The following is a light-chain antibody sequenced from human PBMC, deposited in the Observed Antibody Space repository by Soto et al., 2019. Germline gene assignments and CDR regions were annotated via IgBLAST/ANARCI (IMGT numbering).Light chain of an antibody. V-gene: IGKV1-8*01. CDR1: QGISSY. J-gene: IGKJ1*01. CDR2: AAS. Sequence: IQMTQSPSSLSASTGDRVTITCRASQGISSYLAWYQQKPGKAPKLLIYAASTLQSGVPSRFSGSGSGTDFTLTISCLQSEDFATYYCQQYYSCPWTFGQGTKVDI. CDR3: QQYYSCPWT.